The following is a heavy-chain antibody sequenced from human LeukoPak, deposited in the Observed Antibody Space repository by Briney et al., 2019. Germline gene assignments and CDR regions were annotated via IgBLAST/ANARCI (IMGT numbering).Heavy chain of an antibody. CDR1: GASIGSFY. CDR2: LYNGGDT. V-gene: IGHV4-4*07. CDR3: ARGVEASGVGFYAFDI. J-gene: IGHJ3*02. Sequence: SQTLSLTCTVSGASIGSFYWSSIRQPAGKGLEWIGRLYNGGDTNYSPSLRSRVTVPVDTSKNQFSLKLNSVTAAGTAVYYCARGVEASGVGFYAFDIWGQGTVVTVSS. D-gene: IGHD6-13*01.